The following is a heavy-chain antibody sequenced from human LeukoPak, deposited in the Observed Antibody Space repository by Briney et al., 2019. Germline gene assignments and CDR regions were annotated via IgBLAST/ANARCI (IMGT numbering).Heavy chain of an antibody. CDR3: AKEQEGTAIGGVFDY. Sequence: ASVKVSCMASGYSFTSFGLSWVRQAPGQGPEWMGWISAASGSTNYAQKFQDRVTMTTDTPTTTVYMELRSLRSDDTAVYYCAKEQEGTAIGGVFDYWGQGTVVTVSS. CDR2: ISAASGST. J-gene: IGHJ4*02. V-gene: IGHV1-18*01. D-gene: IGHD2-21*02. CDR1: GYSFTSFG.